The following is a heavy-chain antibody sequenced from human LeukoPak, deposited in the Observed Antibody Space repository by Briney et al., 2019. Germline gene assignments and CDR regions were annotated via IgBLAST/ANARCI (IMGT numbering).Heavy chain of an antibody. J-gene: IGHJ4*02. CDR3: AGGGYSYGPIDY. CDR1: GGSISSYY. CDR2: IYYSGST. D-gene: IGHD5-18*01. Sequence: SETLSLTCTVSGGSISSYYWSWIWQPPGKGPEWIGYIYYSGSTNYNPSLKSRVTISVDTSKNQFSLKLSSVTAADTAVYYCAGGGYSYGPIDYWGQGTLVTVSS. V-gene: IGHV4-59*08.